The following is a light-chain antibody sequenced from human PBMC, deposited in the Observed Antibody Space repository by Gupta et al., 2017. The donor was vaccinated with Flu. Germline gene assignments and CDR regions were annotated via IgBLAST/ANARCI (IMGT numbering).Light chain of an antibody. V-gene: IGLV4-69*01. CDR2: INGDGSR. J-gene: IGLJ1*01. CDR1: SGHSDYA. Sequence: QLVLTHSPSASASLGASAKLTCTLTSGHSDYAIAWHQQQSEKGPRFLMKINGDGSRKTGGGTPDRFSGSSSGAERYLTIASLQSEGEDNYYCQTWATGVHVFGTGTKVTVL. CDR3: QTWATGVHV.